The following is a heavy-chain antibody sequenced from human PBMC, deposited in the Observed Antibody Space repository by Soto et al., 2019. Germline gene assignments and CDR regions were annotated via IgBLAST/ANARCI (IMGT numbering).Heavy chain of an antibody. CDR3: ARGPTKQLWSVRYYYGMDV. CDR1: GGTFSSSA. J-gene: IGHJ6*02. CDR2: IIPIFGTV. V-gene: IGHV1-69*18. Sequence: QVQLVQSGAEVKKPGSSVKVSCKASGGTFSSSAITWVRQAPGQGLEWMGMIIPIFGTVNYAQKFQGRVTITADESTSTAYLELSSPTSDDTAVYYCARGPTKQLWSVRYYYGMDVWGLGTTVTVSS. D-gene: IGHD5-18*01.